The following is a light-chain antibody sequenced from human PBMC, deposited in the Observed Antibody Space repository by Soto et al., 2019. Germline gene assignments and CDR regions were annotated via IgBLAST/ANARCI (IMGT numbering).Light chain of an antibody. CDR1: QSVGSNY. CDR3: QQYGSSSWT. J-gene: IGKJ1*01. CDR2: GAS. V-gene: IGKV3-20*01. Sequence: EIVWTQAPGALSLAPGESAILSCRASQSVGSNYLAWYQQKPGQAPRILIFGASSRATGIPDRFSGSGSGTDFTLTISRLEPEDFAVYYCQQYGSSSWTFGQGTKVDIK.